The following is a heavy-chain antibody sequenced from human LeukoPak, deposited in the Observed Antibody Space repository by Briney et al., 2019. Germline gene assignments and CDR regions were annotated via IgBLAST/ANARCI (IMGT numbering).Heavy chain of an antibody. CDR2: ISYDGSNK. D-gene: IGHD5-24*01. J-gene: IGHJ4*02. CDR3: AKDLREMATIFDY. V-gene: IGHV3-30*18. Sequence: GGSLRLSCAASGFTLSSYGMHWVRQAPGKGLEWVAVISYDGSNKYYADSVKGRFTISRDNSKNTLYLQMNSLRAEDTAVYYCAKDLREMATIFDYWGQGTLVTVSS. CDR1: GFTLSSYG.